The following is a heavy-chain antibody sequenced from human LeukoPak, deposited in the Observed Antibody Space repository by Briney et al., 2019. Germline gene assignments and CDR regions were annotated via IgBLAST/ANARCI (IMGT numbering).Heavy chain of an antibody. CDR1: GFTFDDYA. Sequence: GGSLRLSCAASGFTFDDYAMHWVRQAPGKGLEWVSGISWNSGSIGYADSVKGRFTISRDNAKNSLYLQMNSLRAEDTAVYYCARVDYYGSGTYYDFWGQGTLVTVSS. J-gene: IGHJ4*02. D-gene: IGHD3-10*01. V-gene: IGHV3-9*01. CDR3: ARVDYYGSGTYYDF. CDR2: ISWNSGSI.